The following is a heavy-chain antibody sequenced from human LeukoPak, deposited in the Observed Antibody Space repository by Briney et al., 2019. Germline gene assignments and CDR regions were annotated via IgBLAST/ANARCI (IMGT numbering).Heavy chain of an antibody. CDR3: ARETVGLDY. CDR2: ISDGSSTI. V-gene: IGHV3-48*02. D-gene: IGHD4-23*01. Sequence: GGSLRLSCAASGFTFSNYNMNWVRQAPGKGLEWVSYISDGSSTIYYADSVRGRFTISRDNANNSLYLQINSLRDEDTAVYYCARETVGLDYWGQGTLVTVSS. CDR1: GFTFSNYN. J-gene: IGHJ4*02.